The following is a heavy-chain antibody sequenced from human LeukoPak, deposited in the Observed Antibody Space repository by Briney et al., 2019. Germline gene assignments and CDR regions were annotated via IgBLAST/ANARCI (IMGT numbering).Heavy chain of an antibody. CDR1: GGSLSGHF. CDR2: ISQSGNT. V-gene: IGHV4-34*01. D-gene: IGHD6-6*01. CDR3: AGEYNTSSTSFDY. Sequence: SETLSLTCAVYGGSLSGHFWNWIRQPPGKGLEWIGEISQSGNTNYNPSLKSRVTISLATSKNQFSLKVSSVTAADTAVYYCAGEYNTSSTSFDYWGQGTLVTVSS. J-gene: IGHJ4*02.